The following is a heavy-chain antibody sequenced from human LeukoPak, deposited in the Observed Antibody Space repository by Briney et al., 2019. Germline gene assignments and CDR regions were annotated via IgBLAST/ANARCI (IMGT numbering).Heavy chain of an antibody. V-gene: IGHV3-30*02. CDR2: VRFDGRET. CDR3: ATEERCIVTNCATTFDY. Sequence: PGGSLRLSCEASGFTFSRYDMHWVRQAPGKGLEWLAFVRFDGRETFYADSVQGRFTISRDNSNNILYLQMYSLRPEDTAMYYCATEERCIVTNCATTFDYWGQGTLVTVSS. J-gene: IGHJ4*02. D-gene: IGHD2-21*01. CDR1: GFTFSRYD.